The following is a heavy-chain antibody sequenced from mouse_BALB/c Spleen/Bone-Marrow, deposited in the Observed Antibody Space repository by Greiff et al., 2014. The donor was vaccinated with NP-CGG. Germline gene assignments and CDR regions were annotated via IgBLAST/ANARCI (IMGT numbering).Heavy chain of an antibody. CDR1: GYTFTSYW. Sequence: QVQLKESGAELVKPGASVKMSCKASGYTFTSYWMPWVKQRPGQGLEWIGVIDPSDSYTSHNQKFKGKATLTVDTSSSTAYMQLSILTSEDSAVYYCTRRGYYAMDYWGQGTSVTVSS. CDR2: IDPSDSYT. CDR3: TRRGYYAMDY. J-gene: IGHJ4*01. V-gene: IGHV1S127*01.